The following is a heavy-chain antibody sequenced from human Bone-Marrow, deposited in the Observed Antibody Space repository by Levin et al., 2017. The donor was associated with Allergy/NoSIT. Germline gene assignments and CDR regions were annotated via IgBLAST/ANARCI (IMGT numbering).Heavy chain of an antibody. D-gene: IGHD3-10*01. V-gene: IGHV5-51*01. CDR1: GFTFTSYW. Sequence: PGESLKISCKGSGFTFTSYWIGWVRQRPGKGLEWMGMIYPGDSDTRYSPSFQGHVTISADKSITTVYLQWTSLKASDTAMYYCTRQFGEFSHFDYWGQETLVTVSS. CDR3: TRQFGEFSHFDY. J-gene: IGHJ4*02. CDR2: IYPGDSDT.